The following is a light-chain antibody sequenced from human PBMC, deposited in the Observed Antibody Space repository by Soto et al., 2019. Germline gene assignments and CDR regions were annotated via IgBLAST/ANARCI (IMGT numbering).Light chain of an antibody. V-gene: IGLV4-69*01. CDR1: SGHSSNA. J-gene: IGLJ2*01. CDR3: QTWGSGTVV. CDR2: LTSDGSH. Sequence: QPVLTQSPSASATLGASVRLTCTLSSGHSSNAVAWHQQQPEKGPRFLMKLTSDGSHTKGDGIPDRFSGSSSGAEGYLTISNHQSEEEAEYHCQTWGSGTVVFVGGTKLTVL.